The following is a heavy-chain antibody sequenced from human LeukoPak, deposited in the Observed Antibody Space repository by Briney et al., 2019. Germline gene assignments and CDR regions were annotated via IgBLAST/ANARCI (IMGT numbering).Heavy chain of an antibody. CDR1: EFTFSSYA. V-gene: IGHV3-30*04. D-gene: IGHD2-2*01. CDR3: AKEGYCSSTSCYQFDY. J-gene: IGHJ4*02. Sequence: GRSLRLSCAASEFTFSSYAMHWVRQAPGKGLEWVAVISYDGSNKYYADSVKGRFTISRDNSKNTLYLQMNSLRAEDTAVYYCAKEGYCSSTSCYQFDYWGQGTLVTVSS. CDR2: ISYDGSNK.